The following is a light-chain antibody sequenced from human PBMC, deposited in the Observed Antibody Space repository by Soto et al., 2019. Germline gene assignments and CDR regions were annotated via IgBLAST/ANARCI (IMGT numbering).Light chain of an antibody. Sequence: QLVLTQPPSASGTPGQAVTISCSGSTSNIGTNTVKWYQQVPGSAPKILIYNDVQRPSGVPDRFSGSKSDTSASLVISGLQSEDEADYYCAAWDDSVGVFGGGTKLTVL. CDR2: NDV. CDR3: AAWDDSVGV. J-gene: IGLJ3*02. CDR1: TSNIGTNT. V-gene: IGLV1-44*01.